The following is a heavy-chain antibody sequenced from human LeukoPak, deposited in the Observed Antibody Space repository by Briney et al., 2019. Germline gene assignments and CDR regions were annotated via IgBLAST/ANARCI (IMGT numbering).Heavy chain of an antibody. CDR3: ARGGSYLGHCDY. CDR2: IYYSGGT. Sequence: SETLSLTCTVSGGSISNYYWSWIRQPPGKGLEWIGYIYYSGGTNYNPSLKSRVTISVDTSKNKFSLKLSSVTAADTAVYYCARGGSYLGHCDYWGQGSLVTVSS. D-gene: IGHD1-26*01. V-gene: IGHV4-59*01. CDR1: GGSISNYY. J-gene: IGHJ4*02.